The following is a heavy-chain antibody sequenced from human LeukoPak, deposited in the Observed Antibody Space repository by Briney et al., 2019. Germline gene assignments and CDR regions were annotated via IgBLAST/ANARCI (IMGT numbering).Heavy chain of an antibody. Sequence: GGSLRLSCTASGFTFGDYAMSWFRQAPGKGLEWLGFIRSKTHSGATEYAASVRGRFTISRDDSKSIAYLQMNSLKVEDTAMYYCTRGYSYGFHWGQGTLVTVSS. CDR2: IRSKTHSGAT. J-gene: IGHJ4*02. CDR1: GFTFGDYA. V-gene: IGHV3-49*03. CDR3: TRGYSYGFH. D-gene: IGHD5-18*01.